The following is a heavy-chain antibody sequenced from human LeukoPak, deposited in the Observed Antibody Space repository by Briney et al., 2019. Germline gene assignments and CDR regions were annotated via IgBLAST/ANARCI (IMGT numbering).Heavy chain of an antibody. CDR2: ISAHNGNT. V-gene: IGHV1-18*01. CDR3: ARVGGDCSSTSCYKLDV. Sequence: GASVKVSCKASGYTFTSYGISWVRQAPGQGLEWMGWISAHNGNTNYAQKLQGRVTMTTDTSTSTAYMELRSLRSDDTAVYYCARVGGDCSSTSCYKLDVWGKGTTVTVSS. CDR1: GYTFTSYG. J-gene: IGHJ6*04. D-gene: IGHD2-2*02.